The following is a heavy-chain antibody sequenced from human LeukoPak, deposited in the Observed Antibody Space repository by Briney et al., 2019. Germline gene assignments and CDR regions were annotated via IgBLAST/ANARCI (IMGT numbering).Heavy chain of an antibody. D-gene: IGHD1-1*01. CDR2: MSSDGSNK. CDR1: GFTFSSCT. Sequence: GGSLRLSCAASGFTFSSCTMHWVRQAPGKGLEWVAIMSSDGSNKYYGDSVKGRFTVSRDTSKNTVYLQMNSLRAEDTAVYYCARGEPGTTMGVDFGGQGTLVTVSS. CDR3: ARGEPGTTMGVDF. V-gene: IGHV3-30*04. J-gene: IGHJ4*02.